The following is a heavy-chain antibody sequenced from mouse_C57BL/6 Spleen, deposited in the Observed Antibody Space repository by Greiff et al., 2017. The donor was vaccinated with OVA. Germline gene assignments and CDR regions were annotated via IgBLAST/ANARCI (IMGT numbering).Heavy chain of an antibody. CDR3: AKRYYRDYFDY. Sequence: VQLQQSGPELVKPGASVKISCKASGYTFTDYYMNWVKQSHGKSLEWIGDINPNNGGTSYNQKFKGKATLTVDKSSSTAYMELRSLTSEDSAVYYCAKRYYRDYFDYWGQGTTLTVSS. V-gene: IGHV1-26*01. D-gene: IGHD1-1*01. CDR2: INPNNGGT. CDR1: GYTFTDYY. J-gene: IGHJ2*01.